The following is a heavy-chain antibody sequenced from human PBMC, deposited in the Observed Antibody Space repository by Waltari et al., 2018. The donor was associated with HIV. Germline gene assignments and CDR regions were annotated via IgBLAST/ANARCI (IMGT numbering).Heavy chain of an antibody. V-gene: IGHV4-4*07. CDR1: GGSLRSYS. J-gene: IGHJ3*02. CDR3: ARGLRLGELSLYKYAFDI. D-gene: IGHD3-16*02. CDR2: IYTSGST. Sequence: QVQLEGLGPGLGKPSETLSPTCTVSGGSLRSYSWSWIRLPAGMGLEWIGRIYTSGSTNYNPSLKSRVTLSVDTSMNQFSLKLSSVTAADTAVYYCARGLRLGELSLYKYAFDIWGQGTMVTVSS.